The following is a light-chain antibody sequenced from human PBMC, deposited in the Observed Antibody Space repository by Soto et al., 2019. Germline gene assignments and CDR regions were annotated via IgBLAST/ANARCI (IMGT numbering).Light chain of an antibody. CDR3: HDYGRSPT. CDR2: DVS. Sequence: EIVLTQSPGTLSLSPGERATLSCRSSQSVSSSYLAWYQQKPGQAPRLLIYDVSSRATGIPDRFSGSGSETNFTLSISRLDAEVFAEYYCHDYGRSPTFGQGTKVEIK. CDR1: QSVSSSY. V-gene: IGKV3-20*01. J-gene: IGKJ1*01.